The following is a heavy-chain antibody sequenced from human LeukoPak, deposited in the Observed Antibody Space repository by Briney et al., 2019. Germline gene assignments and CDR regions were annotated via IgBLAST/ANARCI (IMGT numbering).Heavy chain of an antibody. J-gene: IGHJ4*02. CDR2: IYYSGST. CDR1: GGSISSYY. Sequence: SETLSLTCTVSGGSISSYYWSWIRQPPGKGLEWIGYIYYSGSTNYNPSLKSRVTISVDTSKNQFSLKLSSVTAADTAVYYCARDASLEWLPIFDYWGQGTLVTVSS. CDR3: ARDASLEWLPIFDY. V-gene: IGHV4-59*01. D-gene: IGHD3-3*01.